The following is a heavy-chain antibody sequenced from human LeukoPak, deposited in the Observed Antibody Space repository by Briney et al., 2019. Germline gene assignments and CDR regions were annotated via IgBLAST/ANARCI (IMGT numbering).Heavy chain of an antibody. CDR2: IYYSGST. V-gene: IGHV4-59*01. J-gene: IGHJ5*02. D-gene: IGHD2-2*01. CDR1: GGSFSGYY. Sequence: SETLSLTCAVYGGSFSGYYWSWIRQPPGQGLEGIGYIYYSGSTNYNPSLKSRVTISVDTSKHQFSLKLSSVTAADTAVYYCARVVYCSSTSCYQDWFDPWGQGTLVTVSS. CDR3: ARVVYCSSTSCYQDWFDP.